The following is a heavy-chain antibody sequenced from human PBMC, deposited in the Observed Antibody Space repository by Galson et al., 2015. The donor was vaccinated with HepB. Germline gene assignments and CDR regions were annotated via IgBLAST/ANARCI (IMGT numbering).Heavy chain of an antibody. V-gene: IGHV3-74*01. Sequence: SLRLSCAASGFTFSSYWMHWVRQAPGKGLVWVSRINSDGSSTSYADSVKGRFTISRDNAKNTLYLQMNSLRAEDTAVYYCARDSAGGSEWLVDYYYYYGMDVWGQGTTVTVSS. CDR2: INSDGSST. CDR1: GFTFSSYW. D-gene: IGHD6-19*01. CDR3: ARDSAGGSEWLVDYYYYYGMDV. J-gene: IGHJ6*02.